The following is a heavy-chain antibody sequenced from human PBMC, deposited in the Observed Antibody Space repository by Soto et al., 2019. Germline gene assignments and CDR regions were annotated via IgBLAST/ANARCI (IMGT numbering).Heavy chain of an antibody. Sequence: SETLSLTCTVSGGSISSGGYYWSWIRQHPGKGLEWIGYIYYSGSTYYNPSLKSRVTISVDTSKNQFSLKLSSVTAADTAVYYCARGCEPNSSSSKYYYYGMDVWGQGTMVTVSS. D-gene: IGHD6-13*01. J-gene: IGHJ6*02. CDR1: GGSISSGGYY. CDR2: IYYSGST. CDR3: ARGCEPNSSSSKYYYYGMDV. V-gene: IGHV4-31*03.